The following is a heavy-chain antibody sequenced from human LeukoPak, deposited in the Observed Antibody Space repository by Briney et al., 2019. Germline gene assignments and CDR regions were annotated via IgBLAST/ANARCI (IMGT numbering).Heavy chain of an antibody. CDR2: LNNDGSST. V-gene: IGHV3-74*01. CDR1: GFTFSSYW. J-gene: IGHJ3*02. Sequence: GGSLRLSCAASGFTFSSYWMHWVRQAPGKGLVWVSRLNNDGSSTNYADSVKDRFTISRDNAKNTLYLQMNSLRAEDTAVYYCARIAWDAFDIWGQGTMVTVSS. D-gene: IGHD2-15*01. CDR3: ARIAWDAFDI.